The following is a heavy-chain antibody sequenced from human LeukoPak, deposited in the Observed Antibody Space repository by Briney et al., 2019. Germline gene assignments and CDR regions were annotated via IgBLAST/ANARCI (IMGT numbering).Heavy chain of an antibody. J-gene: IGHJ4*02. D-gene: IGHD5-18*01. CDR3: ARGGRVDTAKVSVY. CDR1: GGSISSYY. Sequence: SETLSLTCTVSGGSISSYYWSWIRQPPGKGLEWIGYIYYSGSTNYNPSLKSRVTISVDTSKNQFSLKLSSVTAADTAVYYCARGGRVDTAKVSVYWGQGTLVTVSS. V-gene: IGHV4-59*01. CDR2: IYYSGST.